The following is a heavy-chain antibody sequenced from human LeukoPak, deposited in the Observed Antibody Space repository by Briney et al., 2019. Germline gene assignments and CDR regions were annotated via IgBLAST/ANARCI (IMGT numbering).Heavy chain of an antibody. Sequence: GGSLRLSCAASGFTFSSYWMSWVRQAPGKGLEWVANIKQDGSEKYYVDSVKGRFTISRDNAKNSLYLQMNSLRAEDTAVYYYASLTYYDFWSGWTYYYYYMDVWGKGTTVTASS. CDR1: GFTFSSYW. CDR3: ASLTYYDFWSGWTYYYYYMDV. J-gene: IGHJ6*03. CDR2: IKQDGSEK. V-gene: IGHV3-7*01. D-gene: IGHD3-3*01.